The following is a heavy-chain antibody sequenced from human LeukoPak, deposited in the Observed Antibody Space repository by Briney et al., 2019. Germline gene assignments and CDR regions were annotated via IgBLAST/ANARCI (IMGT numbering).Heavy chain of an antibody. CDR3: VKSGGYGLIDY. Sequence: SETLSLTCTVSGGSISSYYWSWIRQPPGKGLQWIGYIHYSGSTNYNPSLKSRLTISVDTSKNQFSLKLSSVTAADTAVYYCVKSGGYGLIDYWGQGTLVTVSS. D-gene: IGHD6-19*01. J-gene: IGHJ4*02. V-gene: IGHV4-59*12. CDR2: IHYSGST. CDR1: GGSISSYY.